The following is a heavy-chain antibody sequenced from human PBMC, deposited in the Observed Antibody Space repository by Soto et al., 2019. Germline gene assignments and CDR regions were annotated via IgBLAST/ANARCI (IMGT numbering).Heavy chain of an antibody. J-gene: IGHJ6*02. CDR2: IYTSGST. V-gene: IGHV4-4*07. Sequence: SETLSLTCTVSGGAISSYYWSWIRPPAGKGLEWIGRIYTSGSTNYNPSLKSRVTMSVDTSKNQFSLKLSSVTAADTAVYYCAREPVYAMGLDVWGQGTTVTVSS. CDR3: AREPVYAMGLDV. CDR1: GGAISSYY. D-gene: IGHD2-8*01.